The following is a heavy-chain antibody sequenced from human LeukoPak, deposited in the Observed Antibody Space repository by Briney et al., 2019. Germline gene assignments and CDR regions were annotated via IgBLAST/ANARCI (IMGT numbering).Heavy chain of an antibody. CDR3: ARGPLPTTVTFDI. CDR1: GGSFSGYY. D-gene: IGHD4-17*01. Sequence: SETLPLTCAVYGGSFSGYYWSWIRQPPGKGLEWVGEINHSGSTNYNPSLKSRVTISVDTSKNQFSLKLSSVTAADTAVYYCARGPLPTTVTFDIWGQGTMVTVSS. V-gene: IGHV4-34*01. J-gene: IGHJ3*02. CDR2: INHSGST.